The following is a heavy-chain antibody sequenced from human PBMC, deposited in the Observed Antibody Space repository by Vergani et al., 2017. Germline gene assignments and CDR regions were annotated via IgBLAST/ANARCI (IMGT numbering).Heavy chain of an antibody. CDR1: GYTFTAYY. CDR2: VSPKSGST. J-gene: IGHJ3*02. CDR3: ARGDAFDI. Sequence: QVQLVQSGAEVKKPGASVKVSCKASGYTFTAYYIHWVRQAPGQGLEWMGRVSPKSGSTDYAQKFQGRVTMTRDTSISTAYMELGRLRSDDTAVYYCARGDAFDIWGQGTMVTVSS. V-gene: IGHV1-2*06.